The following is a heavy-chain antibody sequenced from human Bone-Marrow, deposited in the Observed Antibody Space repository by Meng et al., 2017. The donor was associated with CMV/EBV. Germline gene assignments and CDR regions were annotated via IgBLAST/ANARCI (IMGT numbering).Heavy chain of an antibody. CDR3: ARGKYSGGYYPLDY. J-gene: IGHJ4*02. V-gene: IGHV4-34*01. CDR1: GESFSPYY. CDR2: INHSGST. D-gene: IGHD3-22*01. Sequence: QVQLQQWGAGLLKPSQTLSLTCAVYGESFSPYYWPWIRQPPGKGLEWIGEINHSGSTNYNPSLKSRVTISVDTSKNQFSLKLTSVTAADSALYYCARGKYSGGYYPLDYWGQGTLVTVSS.